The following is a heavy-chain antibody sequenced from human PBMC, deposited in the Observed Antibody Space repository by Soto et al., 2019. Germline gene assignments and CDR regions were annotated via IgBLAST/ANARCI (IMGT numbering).Heavy chain of an antibody. CDR1: GFTFSSYW. J-gene: IGHJ3*02. Sequence: GGSLRLSCAASGFTFSSYWMSWVRQAPGKGLEWVANIKQDGSEKYYVDSVKGRFTISRDNAKNSLYLQMNSLRAEDTAVYYCARDLDIVSPGAFDIWGQGTMVTVSS. D-gene: IGHD5-12*01. CDR3: ARDLDIVSPGAFDI. V-gene: IGHV3-7*05. CDR2: IKQDGSEK.